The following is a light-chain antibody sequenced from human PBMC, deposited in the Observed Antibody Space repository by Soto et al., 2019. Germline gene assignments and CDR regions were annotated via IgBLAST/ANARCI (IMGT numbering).Light chain of an antibody. CDR1: QSISSW. CDR2: DAS. CDR3: QQYNSYST. Sequence: IQMTQSPSTLSASVGDRVTITCRASQSISSWLAWYQQKPGKAPKLLIYDASSLESGVPSRFSGSGSGTGFTLTISSLQPDDFATYYCQQYNSYSTFGQGTKVDIK. V-gene: IGKV1-5*01. J-gene: IGKJ1*01.